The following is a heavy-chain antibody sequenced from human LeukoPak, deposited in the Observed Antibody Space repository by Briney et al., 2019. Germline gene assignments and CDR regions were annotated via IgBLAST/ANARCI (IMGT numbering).Heavy chain of an antibody. V-gene: IGHV4-61*09. CDR2: IYTTGST. CDR1: GGSISSTSYY. CDR3: ARGAYFYGPGINWFDP. J-gene: IGHJ5*02. D-gene: IGHD3-10*01. Sequence: SETLSLTCTVSGGSISSTSYYWSWIRQPAGKGLEWIGHIYTTGSTNYNPSLKSRVTISLDTSKNHFSLKLSSVTAADTAVYYCARGAYFYGPGINWFDPWGQGTLITVSS.